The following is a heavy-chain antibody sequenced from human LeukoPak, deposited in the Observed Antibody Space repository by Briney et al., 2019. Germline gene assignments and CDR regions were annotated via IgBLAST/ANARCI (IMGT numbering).Heavy chain of an antibody. J-gene: IGHJ4*02. D-gene: IGHD3-9*01. V-gene: IGHV5-51*01. Sequence: GESPKISCRVSGYTFSDYWIGWVRQVPGKGLDWMGIIYPYNSETRYNPSFQGQVTISVDMSISTTYLQWDSLKAPDSAIYYCATSSVRYWGQGTLVTVSS. CDR1: GYTFSDYW. CDR2: IYPYNSET. CDR3: ATSSVRY.